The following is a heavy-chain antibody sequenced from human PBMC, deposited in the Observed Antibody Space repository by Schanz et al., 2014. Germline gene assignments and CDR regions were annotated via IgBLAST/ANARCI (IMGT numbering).Heavy chain of an antibody. Sequence: VQLVESGGGWVQPGGSLRLSCAASGFTFSDYSMNWVRQAPGKGPEWVSYIRSSSTPIYYADSVKGRFTISRDNSKNTLYLQMNSLRPEDTAVYYCAKYRGYYRVAGSYRELEYWGQGTLVTVSS. D-gene: IGHD3-10*01. J-gene: IGHJ4*02. CDR3: AKYRGYYRVAGSYRELEY. CDR2: IRSSSTPI. CDR1: GFTFSDYS. V-gene: IGHV3-48*01.